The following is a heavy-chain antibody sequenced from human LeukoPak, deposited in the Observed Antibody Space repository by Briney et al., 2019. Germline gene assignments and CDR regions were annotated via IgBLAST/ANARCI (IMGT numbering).Heavy chain of an antibody. J-gene: IGHJ3*02. Sequence: GGSLRLSCAASGFTFSSYSMNWVRQAPGKGLEWVSYISSSSSTIYYADSVKGRFTISRDNAKNSLYLQMNSLRAEDTAVYYCARDLIIWGASLLGAFDIWGQGTMVTVSS. V-gene: IGHV3-48*04. CDR2: ISSSSSTI. CDR1: GFTFSSYS. CDR3: ARDLIIWGASLLGAFDI. D-gene: IGHD3-16*01.